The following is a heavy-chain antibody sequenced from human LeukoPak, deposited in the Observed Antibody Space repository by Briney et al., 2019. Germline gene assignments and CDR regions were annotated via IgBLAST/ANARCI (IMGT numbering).Heavy chain of an antibody. V-gene: IGHV3-30*18. D-gene: IGHD2-21*01. CDR1: GFTFSSYW. J-gene: IGHJ4*02. CDR2: ISYDGSNK. CDR3: AKGDMIAPFEY. Sequence: GGSLRLSCAASGFTFSSYWMSWVRQAPGKGLEWVAVISYDGSNKYYADSVKGRFTISRDNSKNTLYLQMNSLRAEDTAVYYCAKGDMIAPFEYWGQGTLVTVSS.